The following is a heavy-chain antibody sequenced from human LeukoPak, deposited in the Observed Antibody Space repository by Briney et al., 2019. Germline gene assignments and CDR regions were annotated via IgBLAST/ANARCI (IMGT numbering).Heavy chain of an antibody. CDR1: GFTFSSYA. D-gene: IGHD6-13*01. CDR3: ARAPQYSSSWYGLSTYYYDS. CDR2: ISSNGGST. Sequence: GGSLRLSCAASGFTFSSYAMHWVRQAPGKGLEYVSAISSNGGSTYYANSVKGRFTISRDNSKNTLYLQMGSLRAEDMAVYYCARAPQYSSSWYGLSTYYYDSWGQGTLVTVSS. V-gene: IGHV3-64*01. J-gene: IGHJ4*02.